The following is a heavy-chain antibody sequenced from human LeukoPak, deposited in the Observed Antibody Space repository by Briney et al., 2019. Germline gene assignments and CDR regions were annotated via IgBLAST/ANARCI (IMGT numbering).Heavy chain of an antibody. CDR3: ARGGITFGGVRNWYYFDY. Sequence: TGGSLRLSCAASGFTFSSYSMNWVRQAPGKGLEWVSSISSSSSYIYYADSVKGRFTISRDNAKNSLYLQMNSLRAEDTALYHCARGGITFGGVRNWYYFDYWGQGTLVTVSS. V-gene: IGHV3-21*04. CDR2: ISSSSSYI. D-gene: IGHD3-16*01. CDR1: GFTFSSYS. J-gene: IGHJ4*02.